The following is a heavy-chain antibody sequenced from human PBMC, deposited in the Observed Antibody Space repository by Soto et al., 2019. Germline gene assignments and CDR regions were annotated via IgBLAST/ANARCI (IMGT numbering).Heavy chain of an antibody. Sequence: EVQLLESGGGLVQPGGSLRLSCAASGFTFSSYAMSWVRQAPGKGLEWVSAISGSGVSTYYADSVKGRFTISRANSKNTLFLQMNSLRAEDTAVYYCAKEYEYSSGWERIDYWGQGTLVTVSS. V-gene: IGHV3-23*01. CDR3: AKEYEYSSGWERIDY. D-gene: IGHD6-19*01. CDR2: ISGSGVST. J-gene: IGHJ4*02. CDR1: GFTFSSYA.